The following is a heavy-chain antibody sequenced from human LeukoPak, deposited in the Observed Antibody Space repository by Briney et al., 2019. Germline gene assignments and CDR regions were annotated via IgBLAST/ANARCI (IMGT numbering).Heavy chain of an antibody. D-gene: IGHD2-2*01. CDR3: ARDKPNFVVPAAHYYYYGMDV. J-gene: IGHJ6*02. CDR1: GFTFSSYS. Sequence: GGSLRLSCAASGFTFSSYSMNWVRQAPGKGLEWVSSISSSSSYIYYADSVKGRFTISRDNAKNSLYLQMNSLRAEDTAVYYCARDKPNFVVPAAHYYYYGMDVWGQGTTVTVSS. CDR2: ISSSSSYI. V-gene: IGHV3-21*01.